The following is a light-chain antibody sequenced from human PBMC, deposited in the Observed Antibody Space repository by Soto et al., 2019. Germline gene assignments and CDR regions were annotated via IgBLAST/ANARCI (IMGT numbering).Light chain of an antibody. V-gene: IGKV3-15*01. CDR1: QSVGTN. Sequence: EIVVTQSPATLSVSPGERATLSCRASQSVGTNFAWYQQKPGQAPRLLIFATSTRATGVPARFSGSGSGTDFTLTISSLQSEDFAVYYCQQYSDWPLTFGGGTKVEIE. CDR2: ATS. CDR3: QQYSDWPLT. J-gene: IGKJ4*01.